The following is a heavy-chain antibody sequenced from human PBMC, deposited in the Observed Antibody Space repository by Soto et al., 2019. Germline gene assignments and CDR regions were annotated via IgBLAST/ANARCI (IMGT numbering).Heavy chain of an antibody. CDR1: GFTVSSNY. J-gene: IGHJ5*01. Sequence: PGGSLRLSCAASGFTVSSNYMSWVRQAPGKGLEWVSVIYSGGSTYYADSVKGRFTISRDNSKNTLYLQMNSLRAEDTAVYYCARRITGTYNWFDSWGQGTLVTVSS. V-gene: IGHV3-66*04. CDR3: ARRITGTYNWFDS. D-gene: IGHD1-20*01. CDR2: IYSGGST.